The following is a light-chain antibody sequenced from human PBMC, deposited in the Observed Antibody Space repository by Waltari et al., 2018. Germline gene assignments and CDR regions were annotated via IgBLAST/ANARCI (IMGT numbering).Light chain of an antibody. CDR3: QTGGHGTWV. J-gene: IGLJ3*02. V-gene: IGLV4-69*01. CDR2: VNRECSH. Sequence: QLVLTQSPSASASSVASIKLTCTLSRGHSSNAIALLQQQPEKGPRFLLKVNRECSHRKGNEIPDRFSGSSSRSERYLSLSSLQSEDEADYFCQTGGHGTWVFGGGTKLTVL. CDR1: RGHSSNA.